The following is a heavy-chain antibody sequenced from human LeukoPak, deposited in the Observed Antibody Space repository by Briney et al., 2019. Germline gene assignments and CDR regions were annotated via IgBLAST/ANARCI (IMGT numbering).Heavy chain of an antibody. CDR3: ARDGNDYGDYARYYYYGKDV. D-gene: IGHD4-17*01. V-gene: IGHV1-46*01. CDR2: INPSGGST. J-gene: IGHJ6*02. Sequence: ASVKVSCKASGYTFTSYYMHWVRQAPGQGLEWMGIINPSGGSTSYAQKFQGRVTMTRDTSTSTVYMELSSLRSEDTAVYYCARDGNDYGDYARYYYYGKDVWGQGTTVTVSS. CDR1: GYTFTSYY.